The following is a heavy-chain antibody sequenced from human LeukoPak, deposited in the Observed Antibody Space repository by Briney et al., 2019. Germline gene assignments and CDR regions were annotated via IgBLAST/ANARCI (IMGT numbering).Heavy chain of an antibody. D-gene: IGHD6-19*01. CDR3: ARVHRYSSGWYGYYYYYMDV. CDR2: ISAYNGNT. J-gene: IGHJ6*03. V-gene: IGHV1-18*01. Sequence: ASVKVSCKASGGTFSSYAISWVRQAPGQGLEWIGWISAYNGNTNYAQKLQGRVTMTTDTSTSTAYMELRSLRAEDTALYHCARVHRYSSGWYGYYYYYMDVWGKGTTVTISS. CDR1: GGTFSSYA.